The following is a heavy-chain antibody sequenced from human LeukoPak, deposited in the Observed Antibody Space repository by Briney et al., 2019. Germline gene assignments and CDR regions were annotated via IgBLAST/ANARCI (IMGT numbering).Heavy chain of an antibody. CDR2: IYTSGST. J-gene: IGHJ4*02. V-gene: IGHV4-4*07. D-gene: IGHD3-10*01. CDR1: GVSISSYY. Sequence: KASETLSLTCTVSGVSISSYYWSWIRQPAGKGLEWIGRIYTSGSTNYDPSLKSRVTMSVDTSKNQISLKLSNVPAADTALYYCVLFREANLADFWGQGTLVTVSS. CDR3: VLFREANLADF.